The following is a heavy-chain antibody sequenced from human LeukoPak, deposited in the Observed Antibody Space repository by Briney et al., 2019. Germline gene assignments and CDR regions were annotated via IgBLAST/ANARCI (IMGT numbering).Heavy chain of an antibody. Sequence: GGSLRLSCAASGFTFSTYAMSWVRKAPGKGLEWVSTISGSGGNTYYADSVKGGFTISRDNSKNTLNLQMNSLRAEDTALYYCAKDEVVGATSDCLGQGTLVTVSS. CDR1: GFTFSTYA. CDR2: ISGSGGNT. V-gene: IGHV3-23*01. J-gene: IGHJ4*02. CDR3: AKDEVVGATSDC. D-gene: IGHD1-26*01.